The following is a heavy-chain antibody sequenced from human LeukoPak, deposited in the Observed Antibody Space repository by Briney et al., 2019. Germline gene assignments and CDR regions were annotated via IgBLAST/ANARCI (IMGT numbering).Heavy chain of an antibody. CDR3: ARDLDHYYGSGGGY. V-gene: IGHV3-30-3*01. J-gene: IGHJ4*02. CDR2: ISYDGSNK. D-gene: IGHD3-10*01. Sequence: PGRSLRLSCAASGFTFSVYAMHWVRQAPGKGLEWVAVISYDGSNKYYADSVKGRFTISRDNAKNTLYLQMNSLRAEDTAVYYCARDLDHYYGSGGGYWGQGTLVTVSS. CDR1: GFTFSVYA.